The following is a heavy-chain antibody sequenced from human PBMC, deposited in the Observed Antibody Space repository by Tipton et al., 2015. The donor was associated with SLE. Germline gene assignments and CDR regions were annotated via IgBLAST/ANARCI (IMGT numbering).Heavy chain of an antibody. D-gene: IGHD3-10*01. J-gene: IGHJ5*02. CDR1: GFTVSSNY. CDR3: AKEVMVRGVNWFDP. CDR2: ISSSSSTI. Sequence: SLRLSCAASGFTVSSNYMSWVRQAPGKGLEWVSYISSSSSTIYYADSVKGRFTISRDNSKNTLYLQMNSLRAEDTAVYYCAKEVMVRGVNWFDPWGQGTLVTVSS. V-gene: IGHV3-48*01.